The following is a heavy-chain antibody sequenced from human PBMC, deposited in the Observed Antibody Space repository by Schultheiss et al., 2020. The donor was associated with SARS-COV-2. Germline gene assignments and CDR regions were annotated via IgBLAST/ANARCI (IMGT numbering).Heavy chain of an antibody. J-gene: IGHJ4*02. V-gene: IGHV3-7*01. Sequence: GGSLRLSCAASGFTFSSFGMHWVRQAPGKGLEWVANIKQDGSEKYYVDSVKGRFTISRDNAKNSLYLQMNSLRPEDTAIYYCARDLPPHDYWGQGTLVTVSS. CDR3: ARDLPPHDY. CDR1: GFTFSSFG. CDR2: IKQDGSEK.